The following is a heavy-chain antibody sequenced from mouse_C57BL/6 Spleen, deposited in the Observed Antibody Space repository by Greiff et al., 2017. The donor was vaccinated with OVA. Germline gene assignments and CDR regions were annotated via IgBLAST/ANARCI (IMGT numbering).Heavy chain of an antibody. V-gene: IGHV1-15*01. CDR2: IDPETGGN. CDR1: GYTFTDYE. J-gene: IGHJ1*03. Sequence: QVHVKQSGAELVRPGASVTLSCKASGYTFTDYEMHWVKQTPVHGLEWIGAIDPETGGNAYNQKFKGKAILTADKSSSTAYLELRSLTSEDSAVYYCTRRYYGSSDGYFDVWGTGTTVTVSS. D-gene: IGHD1-1*01. CDR3: TRRYYGSSDGYFDV.